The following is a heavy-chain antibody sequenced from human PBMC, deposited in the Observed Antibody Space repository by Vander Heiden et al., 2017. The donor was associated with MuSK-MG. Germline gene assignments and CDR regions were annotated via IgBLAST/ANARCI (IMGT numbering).Heavy chain of an antibody. CDR3: AMIGSIATRHPEDY. D-gene: IGHD6-6*01. J-gene: IGHJ4*02. V-gene: IGHV3-23*04. CDR2: ISAIGGST. CDR1: GFTFYSYA. Sequence: EVQLVESGGGLVQPGGSLGLSCAASGFTFYSYAMSWIRQAPGKGLEWVSAISAIGGSTYYAESVKGRFTISRDNSKNTLYLQMNSLRADDTAVYYCAMIGSIATRHPEDYWGQGTLVTVSS.